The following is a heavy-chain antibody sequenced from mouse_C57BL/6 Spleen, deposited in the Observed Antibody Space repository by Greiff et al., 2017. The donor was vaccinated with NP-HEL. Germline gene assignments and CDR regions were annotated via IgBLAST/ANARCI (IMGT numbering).Heavy chain of an antibody. CDR1: GYTFTSYW. CDR2: INPSNGGT. CDR3: ARGGPAGYAMDY. J-gene: IGHJ4*01. V-gene: IGHV1-53*01. Sequence: QVQLQQPGTELVKPGASVKLSCKASGYTFTSYWMHWVKQRPGQGLEWIGNINPSNGGTNYNEKFKSKATLTVDKSSSTAYMQLSSLASEDSSVYYCARGGPAGYAMDYWGQGTSVTVSS.